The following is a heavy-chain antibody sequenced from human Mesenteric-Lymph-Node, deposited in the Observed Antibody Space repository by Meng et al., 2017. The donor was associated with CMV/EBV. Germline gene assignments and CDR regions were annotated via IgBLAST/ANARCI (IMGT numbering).Heavy chain of an antibody. CDR2: IYYSGST. Sequence: SISTANSSWGWIRQPPGKGLEWTGNIYYSGSTYYNPSLKSRVTISVDTSKNQFSLKLSSVTAADTSVYYCARNPREFGSSWYGAFDYWGQGTLVTVSS. CDR1: SISTANSS. CDR3: ARNPREFGSSWYGAFDY. V-gene: IGHV4-39*01. J-gene: IGHJ4*02. D-gene: IGHD6-13*01.